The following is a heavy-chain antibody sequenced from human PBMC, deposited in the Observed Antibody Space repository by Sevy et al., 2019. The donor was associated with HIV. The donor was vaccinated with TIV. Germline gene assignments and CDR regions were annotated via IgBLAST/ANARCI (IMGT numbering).Heavy chain of an antibody. Sequence: ASAKVSCKASGYTFTSYGISWVRQAPGQGLEWMGWISAYNGNTNYAQKLQGRVTMTTDTSTSTAYMELRSLRSDDTAVYYCARVDRAYYYDSSGYNWFDPWGQGTLVTVSS. D-gene: IGHD3-22*01. CDR3: ARVDRAYYYDSSGYNWFDP. CDR1: GYTFTSYG. J-gene: IGHJ5*02. V-gene: IGHV1-18*01. CDR2: ISAYNGNT.